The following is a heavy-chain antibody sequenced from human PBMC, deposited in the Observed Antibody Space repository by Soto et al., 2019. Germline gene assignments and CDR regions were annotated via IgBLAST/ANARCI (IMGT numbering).Heavy chain of an antibody. CDR2: IWYDGSNK. Sequence: PGGSLRLSCAASGFTFSSYGMHWVRQAPGKGLEWVAVIWYDGSNKYYADSVKGRFTISRDNSKNTLYLQMNSLRAEDTAVYYCARESEYHAFDIWGQGTMVTVSS. J-gene: IGHJ3*02. CDR3: ARESEYHAFDI. D-gene: IGHD2-2*01. CDR1: GFTFSSYG. V-gene: IGHV3-33*01.